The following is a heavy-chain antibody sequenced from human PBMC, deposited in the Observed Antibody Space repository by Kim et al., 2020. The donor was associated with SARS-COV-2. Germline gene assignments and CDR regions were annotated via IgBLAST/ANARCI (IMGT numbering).Heavy chain of an antibody. V-gene: IGHV5-10-1*01. CDR1: GYSFTSYW. CDR3: ARVRGRGYSGYDLYYYGMDV. J-gene: IGHJ6*02. D-gene: IGHD5-12*01. Sequence: GESLKISCKGSGYSFTSYWISWVRQMPGKGLEWMGRIDPSDSYTNYSPSFQGHVTISADKSISTAYLQWSSLKASDTAMYYCARVRGRGYSGYDLYYYGMDVWGQGTTVTVSS. CDR2: IDPSDSYT.